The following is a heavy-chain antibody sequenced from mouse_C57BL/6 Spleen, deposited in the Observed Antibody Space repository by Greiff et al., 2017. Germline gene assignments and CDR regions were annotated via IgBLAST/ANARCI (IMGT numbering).Heavy chain of an antibody. CDR2: IHPNSGSI. CDR1: GYTFTSYW. V-gene: IGHV1-64*01. D-gene: IGHD1-1*01. CDR3: ARGGYGSSYGFDY. Sequence: QVQLQQPGAELVKPGASVKLSCKASGYTFTSYWMHWVKQRPGQGLEWIGMIHPNSGSITYNEKFKSKATLTVDKSSSTAYMQLSGLTSEDSAVYYCARGGYGSSYGFDYWGQGTTLTVSS. J-gene: IGHJ2*01.